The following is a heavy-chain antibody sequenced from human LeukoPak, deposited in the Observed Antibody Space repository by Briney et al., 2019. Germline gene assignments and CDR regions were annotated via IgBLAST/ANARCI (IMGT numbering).Heavy chain of an antibody. D-gene: IGHD6-19*01. V-gene: IGHV3-66*01. CDR3: ARGRGSGWYLDYFDY. CDR1: GFTVSSNY. CDR2: IYSGGST. J-gene: IGHJ4*02. Sequence: GGSLRLSCAASGFTVSSNYMSWVRHAPGKGLERVSFIYSGGSTYYADSVKGRFTISRDNSKNTLYLQMNSLRAEDTAVYYCARGRGSGWYLDYFDYWGQGTLVTVSS.